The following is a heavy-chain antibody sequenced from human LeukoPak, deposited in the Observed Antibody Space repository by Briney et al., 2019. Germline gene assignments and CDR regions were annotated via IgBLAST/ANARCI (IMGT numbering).Heavy chain of an antibody. CDR3: ATAPWHSSSPMRHWFDP. D-gene: IGHD6-13*01. V-gene: IGHV1-24*01. CDR1: GYTLTELS. CDR2: FDPEDGET. J-gene: IGHJ5*02. Sequence: ASVKVPCKVSGYTLTELSMHWVRQAPGKGLEWMGGFDPEDGETIYAQKFQGRVTMTEDTSTDTAYMELSSLRSEDTAAYYCATAPWHSSSPMRHWFDPWGQGTLVTVSS.